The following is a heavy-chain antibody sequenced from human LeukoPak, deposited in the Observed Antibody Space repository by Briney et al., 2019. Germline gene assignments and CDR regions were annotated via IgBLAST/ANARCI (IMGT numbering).Heavy chain of an antibody. CDR3: ARDVGSGYCRGGSCFHWFDP. CDR2: IKPNSGGT. D-gene: IGHD2-15*01. J-gene: IGHJ5*02. V-gene: IGHV1-2*02. Sequence: GASVKVSCKASGYTFTGYHMHWVRQVPGQGLEWMGWIKPNSGGTNYAQNFQGRVTMTRDTSISTAYMELSRLRSDDTAVYYCARDVGSGYCRGGSCFHWFDPWGQGTLVTVSS. CDR1: GYTFTGYH.